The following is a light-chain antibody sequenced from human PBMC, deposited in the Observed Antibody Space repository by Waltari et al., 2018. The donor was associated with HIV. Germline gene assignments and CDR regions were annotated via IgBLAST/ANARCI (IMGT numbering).Light chain of an antibody. Sequence: DIVLTQSPLSLPVTPGEPASISCRSSQRLLHTNGYNSLDWYLQKPGQSPQLLIYLGSNRAAGVPDRFSGSGSGTDFTLKISRVEAEDVGVYYCMETLQTPRLTFGGGTKVEIK. V-gene: IGKV2-28*01. CDR3: METLQTPRLT. CDR2: LGS. J-gene: IGKJ4*01. CDR1: QRLLHTNGYNS.